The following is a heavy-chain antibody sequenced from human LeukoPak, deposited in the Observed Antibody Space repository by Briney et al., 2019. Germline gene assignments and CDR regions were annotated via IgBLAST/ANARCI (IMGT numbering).Heavy chain of an antibody. J-gene: IGHJ4*02. D-gene: IGHD6-6*01. CDR2: ITGSSDSI. CDR1: GFTFSGYA. CDR3: ARDTDGLGY. V-gene: IGHV3-21*01. Sequence: GGSLRLSCAASGFTFSGYAMEWVRQAPGKGLEWVSSITGSSDSIYYADSVKGRFTISRDNAKNTLFLQMNGLRAEDTAVYYCARDTDGLGYWGQGTLVAVSS.